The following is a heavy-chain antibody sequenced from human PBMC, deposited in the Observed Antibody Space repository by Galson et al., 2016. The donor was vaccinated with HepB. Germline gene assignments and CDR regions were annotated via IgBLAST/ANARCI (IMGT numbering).Heavy chain of an antibody. CDR3: ARGQDTSVEIYYYSMYV. Sequence: SLRLSCAASGFTFSSYWMGWVRRAPGKGLEWVANIKQDGSEKYYVDSVKGRFTTSRDNAKNSLYLQMIGLRDEDTAVYYCARGQDTSVEIYYYSMYVWGQGTTVTVSS. D-gene: IGHD5-18*01. CDR2: IKQDGSEK. V-gene: IGHV3-7*01. CDR1: GFTFSSYW. J-gene: IGHJ6*02.